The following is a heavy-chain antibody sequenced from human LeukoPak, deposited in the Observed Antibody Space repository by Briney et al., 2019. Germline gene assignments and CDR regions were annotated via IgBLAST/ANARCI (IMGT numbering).Heavy chain of an antibody. CDR3: ARAGYDFWSGYPDY. V-gene: IGHV3-21*01. Sequence: GGSLRLSCAASGFTFSSYSMNWVRQAPGKGLEWVSSISSSSSYIYYADSVKGRFTISRDNAKNSLYLQMNSLRAEDTAVYYCARAGYDFWSGYPDYWGQGTLVTVSS. J-gene: IGHJ4*02. CDR2: ISSSSSYI. CDR1: GFTFSSYS. D-gene: IGHD3-3*01.